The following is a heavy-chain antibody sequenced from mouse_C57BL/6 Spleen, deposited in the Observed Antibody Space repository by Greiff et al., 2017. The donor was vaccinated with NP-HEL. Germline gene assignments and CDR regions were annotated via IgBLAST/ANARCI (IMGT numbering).Heavy chain of an antibody. CDR3: ERLTGNCDY. D-gene: IGHD4-1*01. V-gene: IGHV1-7*01. Sequence: QVQLQQSGAELAKPGASVKLSCKASGYTFTSYWMHWVKQRPGQGLEWIGYINPSSGYTKYNQKFKDKATLTVDKSSSTAYMQLRSLAFEDSAVYYCERLTGNCDYWGQGTTLTVSS. CDR1: GYTFTSYW. J-gene: IGHJ2*01. CDR2: INPSSGYT.